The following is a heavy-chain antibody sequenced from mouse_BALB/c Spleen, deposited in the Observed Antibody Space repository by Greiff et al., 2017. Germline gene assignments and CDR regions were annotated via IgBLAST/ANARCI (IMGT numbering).Heavy chain of an antibody. CDR1: GFTFSSFG. CDR2: ISSGSSTI. Sequence: EVKLMESGGGLVQPGGSRKLSCAASGFTFSSFGMHWVRQAPEMGLEWVAYISSGSSTIYYADTVKGRFTISRDNLKNTLFLQMTSRRSEDTAMYDCARCYDYVEDAMDYWGQGASVTVAS. D-gene: IGHD2-4*01. CDR3: ARCYDYVEDAMDY. V-gene: IGHV5-17*02. J-gene: IGHJ4*01.